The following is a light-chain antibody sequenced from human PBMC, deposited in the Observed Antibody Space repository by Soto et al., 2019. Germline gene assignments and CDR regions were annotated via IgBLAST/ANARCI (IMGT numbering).Light chain of an antibody. Sequence: QSALTQPASVSGPPGQSITISCTGTNSDVGGYNYVSWYQQHPGKAPKLMIYDVSNRPSGVSDRFSGSKSGNAASLTITGLQPEDEADYYCSSYASSSPPDVFGTGTKLTVL. CDR3: SSYASSSPPDV. CDR2: DVS. V-gene: IGLV2-14*03. J-gene: IGLJ1*01. CDR1: NSDVGGYNY.